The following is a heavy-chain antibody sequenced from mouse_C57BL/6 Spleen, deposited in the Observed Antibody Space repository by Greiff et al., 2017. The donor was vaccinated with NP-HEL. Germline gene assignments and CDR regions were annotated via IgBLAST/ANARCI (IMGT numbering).Heavy chain of an antibody. CDR1: GYTFTSYW. J-gene: IGHJ1*03. D-gene: IGHD1-1*01. Sequence: QVHVKQPGAELVKPGASVKMSCKASGYTFTSYWITWVKQRPGQGLEWIGDIYPGSGSTNYNEKFKSKATLTVDTSSSTAYMQLSSLTSEDSAVYYCARRGYYYGSSYVWYFDVWGTGTTVTVSS. V-gene: IGHV1-55*01. CDR2: IYPGSGST. CDR3: ARRGYYYGSSYVWYFDV.